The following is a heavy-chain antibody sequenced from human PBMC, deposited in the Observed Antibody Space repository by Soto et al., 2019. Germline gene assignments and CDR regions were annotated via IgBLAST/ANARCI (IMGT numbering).Heavy chain of an antibody. D-gene: IGHD3-10*01. CDR2: ISGSGGST. V-gene: IGHV3-23*01. J-gene: IGHJ4*02. CDR1: GFTFSSYA. Sequence: GGSLRLSCAASGFTFSSYAMSWVHQAPGKGLEWVSAISGSGGSTYYADSVKGRFTISRDNSKNTLYLQMNSLRAEDTAVYYCAKDPTKVRGVISRNDWGQGTLVTVSS. CDR3: AKDPTKVRGVISRND.